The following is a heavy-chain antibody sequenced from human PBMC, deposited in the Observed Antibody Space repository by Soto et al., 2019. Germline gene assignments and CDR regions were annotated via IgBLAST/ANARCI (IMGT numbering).Heavy chain of an antibody. Sequence: GGSLRLSCAASGFTFSSYSMNWVRQAPGKGLEWVSSISSSSSYIYYADSVKGRFTISRDNAKNSLYLQMNSLRAEDTAVYYCARDVAPNYYYYGMDVWGQGTTVTVSS. J-gene: IGHJ6*02. D-gene: IGHD2-15*01. CDR2: ISSSSSYI. CDR1: GFTFSSYS. V-gene: IGHV3-21*01. CDR3: ARDVAPNYYYYGMDV.